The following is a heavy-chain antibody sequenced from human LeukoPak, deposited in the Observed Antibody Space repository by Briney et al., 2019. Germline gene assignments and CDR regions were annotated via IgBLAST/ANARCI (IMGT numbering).Heavy chain of an antibody. D-gene: IGHD5-12*01. CDR1: GFTFRSYW. CDR3: ARVGYSGWNLEY. V-gene: IGHV3-7*01. J-gene: IGHJ4*02. CDR2: INQGGSVK. Sequence: GGSLRLSCAASGFTFRSYWMSWVRQAPGKGLEWVANINQGGSVKYYVDSVKGRFTISRDDAKNSLYVQMNSLRDEDTAVYFCARVGYSGWNLEYWGQGTLVTVSS.